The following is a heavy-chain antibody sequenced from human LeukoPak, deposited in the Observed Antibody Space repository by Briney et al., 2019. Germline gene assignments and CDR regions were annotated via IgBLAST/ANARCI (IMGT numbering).Heavy chain of an antibody. D-gene: IGHD2-21*01. Sequence: GASAKVSSKASGYTFSDYDVNWVRQAPGQGLEWMGWMNPTSGDTGYAQKFQGRVTMTRSMSKNTAYMELSRLRSEDTAVYFCARVVMKAFYYYYMDVWGKGTTIIISS. CDR3: ARVVMKAFYYYYMDV. CDR1: GYTFSDYD. J-gene: IGHJ6*03. V-gene: IGHV1-8*01. CDR2: MNPTSGDT.